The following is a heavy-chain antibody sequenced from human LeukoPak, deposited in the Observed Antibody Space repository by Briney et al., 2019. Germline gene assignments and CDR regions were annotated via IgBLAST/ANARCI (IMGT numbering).Heavy chain of an antibody. D-gene: IGHD2-2*01. Sequence: KPSQNLSLTCTVSGGSISSGGYYWSWIRQHPGKGLEWIGYIYYSGSTYYNPSLKSRVTISVDTSKNQFSLKLSSVTAADTAVYYCASSGCSSTSCPPDYWGQGTLVTVSS. V-gene: IGHV4-31*03. CDR3: ASSGCSSTSCPPDY. CDR1: GGSISSGGYY. CDR2: IYYSGST. J-gene: IGHJ4*02.